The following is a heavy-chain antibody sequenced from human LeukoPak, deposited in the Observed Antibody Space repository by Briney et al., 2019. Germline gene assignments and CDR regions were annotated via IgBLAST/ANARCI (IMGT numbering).Heavy chain of an antibody. CDR3: ARTIGYCIGGSCYYFDY. CDR2: IDWDDDK. CDR1: GFSLNTTKMC. D-gene: IGHD2-15*01. V-gene: IGHV2-70*19. J-gene: IGHJ4*02. Sequence: QTLTLTCTFSGFSLNTTKMCVSWVRQPPGKALEWLARIDWDDDKHFSTSLKTRLTISKDTSKNQVVLTMTNMDPVDTATYYCARTIGYCIGGSCYYFDYWGQGTLVTVSS.